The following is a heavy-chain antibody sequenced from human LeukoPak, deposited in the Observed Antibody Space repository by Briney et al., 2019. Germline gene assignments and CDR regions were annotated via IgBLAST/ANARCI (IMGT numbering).Heavy chain of an antibody. CDR1: GFTFSSYS. Sequence: AGGSLRLSCAASGFTFSSYSMHWVRQAPGKGLGWVAVISFDGSLKFYADSVKGRFTISRDNSRNTLYLQMNSLRAEDTAVYYCATELIFRNYFDYWGQGTPITVSS. D-gene: IGHD3/OR15-3a*01. J-gene: IGHJ4*02. CDR3: ATELIFRNYFDY. V-gene: IGHV3-30*04. CDR2: ISFDGSLK.